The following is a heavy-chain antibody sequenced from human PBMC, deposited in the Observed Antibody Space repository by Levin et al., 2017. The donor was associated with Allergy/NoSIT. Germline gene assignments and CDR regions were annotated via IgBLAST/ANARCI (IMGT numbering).Heavy chain of an antibody. J-gene: IGHJ6*02. Sequence: GESLKISCAASGFTFSRYWMTWVRQAPGKGLEWVANIKQDGSEKYYVDSVKGRFTISRDNAKNSLYLQMNSLRAEDTAVYYCARDLRQQAHYNYYGMDVWGQGTTVTVSS. CDR2: IKQDGSEK. CDR1: GFTFSRYW. V-gene: IGHV3-7*01. D-gene: IGHD6-13*01. CDR3: ARDLRQQAHYNYYGMDV.